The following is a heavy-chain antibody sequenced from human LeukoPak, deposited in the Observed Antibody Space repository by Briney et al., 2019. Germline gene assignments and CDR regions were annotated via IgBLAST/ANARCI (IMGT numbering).Heavy chain of an antibody. J-gene: IGHJ4*02. CDR3: ARAIQLWRRFDY. CDR2: IYYSGST. V-gene: IGHV4-30-4*08. CDR1: GGSISSGDYY. Sequence: PSETLSLTCTVSGGSISSGDYYWSWIRQPPGKGLEWIGYIYYSGSTYYNPSLKSRVTISVDTSKNQFSLKLSSVTAADTAVYYCARAIQLWRRFDYWGQGTLVTVSS. D-gene: IGHD5-18*01.